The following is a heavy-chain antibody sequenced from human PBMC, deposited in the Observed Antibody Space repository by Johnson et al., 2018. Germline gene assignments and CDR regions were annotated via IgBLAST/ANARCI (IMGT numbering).Heavy chain of an antibody. CDR3: VRDNPQKKHSFDL. CDR2: IWYDGSKQ. Sequence: QVQLVESGGGVVQPGKSLRLSCAASGFDFRNYGLHWVRQAPGKGLEWVTVIWYDGSKQYYIDSVKGRFTVSRDKSKNTIYLQMDSLRAEDTAEYFCVRDNPQKKHSFDLWGQGTMVSVSS. J-gene: IGHJ3*01. CDR1: GFDFRNYG. V-gene: IGHV3-33*01.